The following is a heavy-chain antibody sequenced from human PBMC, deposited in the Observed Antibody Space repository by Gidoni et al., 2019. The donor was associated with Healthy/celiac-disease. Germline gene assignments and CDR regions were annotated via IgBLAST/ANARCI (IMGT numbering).Heavy chain of an antibody. J-gene: IGHJ4*02. CDR2: ISWDGGST. CDR3: AKEGRDGYNYNLDY. CDR1: GFTFDDYT. Sequence: EVQLVESGGVVVQPGGSLRLSCAASGFTFDDYTMHWVRQAPGKGLEWVSLISWDGGSTYYADSVKGRFTISRDNSKNSLYLQMNSLRTEDTALYYCAKEGRDGYNYNLDYWGQGTLVTVSS. V-gene: IGHV3-43*01. D-gene: IGHD5-12*01.